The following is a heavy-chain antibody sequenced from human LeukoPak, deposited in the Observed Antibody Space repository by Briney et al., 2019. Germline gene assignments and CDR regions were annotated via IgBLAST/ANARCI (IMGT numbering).Heavy chain of an antibody. CDR2: ISSSSSTI. D-gene: IGHD6-6*01. V-gene: IGHV3-48*01. Sequence: PGGSLRLSCAASGFTFSSYSMNWVRQAPGKGLEWVSYISSSSSTIYYADSVKGRFTISRDNSKNTLYLQMNSLSAEDTAVYYGANSIAARGFDYWGQGTLVTVSS. CDR3: ANSIAARGFDY. J-gene: IGHJ4*02. CDR1: GFTFSSYS.